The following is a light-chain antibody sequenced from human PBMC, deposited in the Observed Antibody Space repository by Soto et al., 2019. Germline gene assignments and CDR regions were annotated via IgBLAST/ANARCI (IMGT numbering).Light chain of an antibody. CDR3: QHRKTWPLT. CDR1: QSVGTN. Sequence: EIVLTQSPATLSLSPGERATLSCRASQSVGTNLTWYQQKPGQAPRFLIYDASNRATGIPARFSGGGSGTDFTLTISSLEPEDSAVYYCQHRKTWPLTFGGGTKVDIK. CDR2: DAS. V-gene: IGKV3-11*01. J-gene: IGKJ4*01.